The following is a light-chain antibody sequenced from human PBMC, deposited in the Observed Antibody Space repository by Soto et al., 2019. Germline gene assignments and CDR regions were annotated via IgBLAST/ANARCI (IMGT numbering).Light chain of an antibody. V-gene: IGKV3-15*01. CDR1: QSLATN. CDR3: QQYLDWPLT. CDR2: GIS. Sequence: EIVMTQSPVTLSGSPGERVTLSCRASQSLATNLAWYQQKPGQTPRLVIYGISARASGIPGRFSGSGFGTDFTLTISSLQPEDSAVYYCQQYLDWPLTFGGGTKVEI. J-gene: IGKJ4*01.